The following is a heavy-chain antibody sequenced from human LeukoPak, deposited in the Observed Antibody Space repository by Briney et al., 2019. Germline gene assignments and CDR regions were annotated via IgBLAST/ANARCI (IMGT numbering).Heavy chain of an antibody. D-gene: IGHD2-8*01. CDR1: GFSFSDYW. J-gene: IGHJ4*02. CDR2: ISSSSSYI. V-gene: IGHV3-21*01. CDR3: ARGGDIVLMITY. Sequence: GGSLRLSCTTSGFSFSDYWMNWVRQAPGKGLEWVSSISSSSSYIYYADSVKGRFTISRDNAKNSLYLQMNSLRAEDTAVYYCARGGDIVLMITYWGQGTLVTVSS.